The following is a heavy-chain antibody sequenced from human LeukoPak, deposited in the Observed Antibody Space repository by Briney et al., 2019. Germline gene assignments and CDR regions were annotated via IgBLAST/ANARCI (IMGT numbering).Heavy chain of an antibody. Sequence: KPSETLSLTCTVSGDSITSTTYYWGWIRQPPGKGLEWIGSFSYSGSTYYNPSLKSRVTISVDMSKNQLSLKLSSVTAADAAVYYCASGAYSGGWFPSFDRWGQGTLVTVSS. J-gene: IGHJ4*02. CDR2: FSYSGST. CDR1: GDSITSTTYY. CDR3: ASGAYSGGWFPSFDR. D-gene: IGHD6-19*01. V-gene: IGHV4-39*01.